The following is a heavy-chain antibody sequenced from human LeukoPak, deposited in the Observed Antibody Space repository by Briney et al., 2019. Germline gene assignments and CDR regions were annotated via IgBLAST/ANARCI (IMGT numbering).Heavy chain of an antibody. CDR2: IGGSNGIT. D-gene: IGHD5-12*01. CDR3: ARNENSGWGYFDY. J-gene: IGHJ4*02. CDR1: RFTFNSYA. V-gene: IGHV3-23*01. Sequence: PGGSLRLSCAVSRFTFNSYAMSWVRQAPGKGLEWVSVIGGSNGITFYVGSVKGRFTISRDNSKDTLYLQMNSLRAEDTAVYYCARNENSGWGYFDYWGQGTLVTVSS.